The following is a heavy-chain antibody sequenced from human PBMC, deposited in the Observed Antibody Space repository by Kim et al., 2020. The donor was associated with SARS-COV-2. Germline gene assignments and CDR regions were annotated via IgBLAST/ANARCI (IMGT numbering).Heavy chain of an antibody. CDR1: GYTLTELS. D-gene: IGHD2-2*01. V-gene: IGHV1-24*01. CDR3: ATSCSITSCHWFDP. Sequence: ASVKVSCKVSGYTLTELSMHWVRQAPGKGLEWMGGFDPEDGETIYAQKFQGRVTMTEDTSTDTAYMELSSLRSGDTAGYYCATSCSITSCHWFDPWGQGTLGTVSS. J-gene: IGHJ5*02. CDR2: FDPEDGET.